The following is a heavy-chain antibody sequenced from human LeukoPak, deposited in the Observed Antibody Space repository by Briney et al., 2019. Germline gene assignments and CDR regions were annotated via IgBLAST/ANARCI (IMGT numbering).Heavy chain of an antibody. V-gene: IGHV3-66*01. D-gene: IGHD3-22*01. CDR3: AREKYYYDSSPVYYFDY. CDR1: GFTVSSNY. Sequence: PGGSLRLSCAASGFTVSSNYMSWVRQAPGKGLEWVSVIYSGGSTYYADSVKGRFTISRDNSKNTLYLQMNSLRAEDTAVYYCAREKYYYDSSPVYYFDYWGQGTLVTVSS. J-gene: IGHJ4*02. CDR2: IYSGGST.